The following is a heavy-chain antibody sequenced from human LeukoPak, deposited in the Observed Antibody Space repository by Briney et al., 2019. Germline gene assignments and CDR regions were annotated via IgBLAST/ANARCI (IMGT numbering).Heavy chain of an antibody. CDR2: TYYRSKWYN. CDR1: GDSVSNNSVA. CDR3: ARDMDYYGSGNYFNSRWFDP. D-gene: IGHD3-10*01. J-gene: IGHJ5*02. Sequence: PSQTLSLTCAISGDSVSNNSVAWNWIRHSPSRGLEWRGRTYYRSKWYNDYPVSVKSRITIYTETANNQFSLQLNSVSLEDTAVYYCARDMDYYGSGNYFNSRWFDPWGQGILVTVSS. V-gene: IGHV6-1*01.